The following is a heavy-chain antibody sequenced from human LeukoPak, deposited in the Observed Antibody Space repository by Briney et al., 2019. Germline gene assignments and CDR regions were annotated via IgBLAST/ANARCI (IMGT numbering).Heavy chain of an antibody. CDR3: AAGRFGSGWDS. J-gene: IGHJ4*02. D-gene: IGHD6-19*01. V-gene: IGHV3-23*01. Sequence: GGSARLSCAASGIAFSNYGVNWVRQAPGKGLEWVSGVGTAGETYSADSMKGRFTVSRDNSKNTLYLQMNSLKGDATAVYYCAAGRFGSGWDSWGQGTLVTVSS. CDR1: GIAFSNYG. CDR2: VGTAGET.